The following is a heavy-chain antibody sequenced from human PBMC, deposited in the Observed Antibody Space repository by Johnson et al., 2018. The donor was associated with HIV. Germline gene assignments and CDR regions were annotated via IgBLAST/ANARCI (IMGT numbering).Heavy chain of an antibody. Sequence: QVQLVESGGGVVQSGGSLRLSCAASGFIFSDYYMSWIRQAPGKGLEWVSYISSSGNPIYYADSVKCRFTISRDNAKNSLYLQMNSLRAEDTAVYYCAKPSTESAFDIWGQGTMVTVSS. CDR1: GFIFSDYY. D-gene: IGHD1-1*01. CDR2: ISSSGNPI. V-gene: IGHV3-11*04. J-gene: IGHJ3*02. CDR3: AKPSTESAFDI.